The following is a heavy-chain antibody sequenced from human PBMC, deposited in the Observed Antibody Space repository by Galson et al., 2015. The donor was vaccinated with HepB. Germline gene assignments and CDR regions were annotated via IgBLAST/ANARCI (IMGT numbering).Heavy chain of an antibody. J-gene: IGHJ4*02. D-gene: IGHD5-18*01. CDR3: ARESVLSGFSYGYGGYFDY. CDR1: GGSVSSGGSVSSPIYY. Sequence: SETLSLTCTVSGGSVSSGGSVSSPIYYWNWIRQPPGMGLEWIGSVYYSGSTNYHPSLKSRVTISVDRSKNQFYLKLSSLTAADTAVYFCARESVLSGFSYGYGGYFDYWGQGALVTVSS. CDR2: VYYSGST. V-gene: IGHV4-61*01.